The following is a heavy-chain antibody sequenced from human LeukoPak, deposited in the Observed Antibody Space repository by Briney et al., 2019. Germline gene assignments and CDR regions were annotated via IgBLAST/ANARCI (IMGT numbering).Heavy chain of an antibody. D-gene: IGHD3-22*01. J-gene: IGHJ4*02. V-gene: IGHV4-31*03. CDR1: GGSISSGGYY. Sequence: SETLSLTCTVSGGSISSGGYYWSWIRQHPGKGLEWIGYIYYSGSTYYNPSLKSRVTISVDTSKNQLSLKLSSVTAADTAVYYCARAQGFYDSSGLDYWGQGTLVTVSS. CDR3: ARAQGFYDSSGLDY. CDR2: IYYSGST.